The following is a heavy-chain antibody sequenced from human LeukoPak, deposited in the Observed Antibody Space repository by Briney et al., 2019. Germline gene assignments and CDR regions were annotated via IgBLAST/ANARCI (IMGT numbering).Heavy chain of an antibody. D-gene: IGHD6-25*01. V-gene: IGHV3-23*01. Sequence: TGGSLRLSCAASGFTFSSYAMSWVRQALGKGLEWVSAISGSGGSTYYADSVKGRFTISRDNSKNTLYLQMNSLRAEDTAVYYCAKRNLHPRGLAYWGQGTLVTVSS. J-gene: IGHJ4*02. CDR3: AKRNLHPRGLAY. CDR2: ISGSGGST. CDR1: GFTFSSYA.